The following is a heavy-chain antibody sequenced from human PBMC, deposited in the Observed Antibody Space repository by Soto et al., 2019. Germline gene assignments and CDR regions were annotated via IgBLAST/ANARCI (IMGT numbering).Heavy chain of an antibody. CDR3: ARGWGCSSGSCYFTS. D-gene: IGHD2-15*01. V-gene: IGHV3-48*04. CDR1: GFTFGSYS. CDR2: ISSTSSAI. Sequence: DVQLVESGGGLVQPGGSLTLSCAASGFTFGSYSMNWVRQAPGKGLVWVSYISSTSSAIWYADSMKGRFIISRYNADNSLYRQMHSLSAEDPAVYFCARGWGCSSGSCYFTSWGQGTLVTVSS. J-gene: IGHJ5*02.